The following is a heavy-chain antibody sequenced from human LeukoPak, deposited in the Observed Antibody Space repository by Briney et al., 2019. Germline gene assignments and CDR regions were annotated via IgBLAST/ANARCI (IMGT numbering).Heavy chain of an antibody. CDR3: ARGGFSLGQLAGIGRGLYYYYYMDV. Sequence: PSETLSLTCAVYGGSFSGYYWSWIRQPPGKGLEWIGEISHSGSTNYNPSLKSRVTISVDTSKNQFSLKLSSVTAADTAVYYCARGGFSLGQLAGIGRGLYYYYYMDVWGKGTTVTVSS. D-gene: IGHD6-6*01. V-gene: IGHV4-34*01. CDR2: ISHSGST. J-gene: IGHJ6*03. CDR1: GGSFSGYY.